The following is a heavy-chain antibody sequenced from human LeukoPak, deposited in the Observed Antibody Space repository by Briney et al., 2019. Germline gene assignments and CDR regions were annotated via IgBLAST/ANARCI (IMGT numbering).Heavy chain of an antibody. Sequence: SETLSLTCTVSGGSISSSSYYWGWIRQPPGKGLEWIGSIYYSGSTYYNPSLKSRVTISVDTSKNQFSLKLSSVTAADTAVYYCARHSAHSSTNDASDMWGQGTLVIVSS. CDR1: GGSISSSSYY. J-gene: IGHJ3*02. D-gene: IGHD6-13*01. CDR2: IYYSGST. CDR3: ARHSAHSSTNDASDM. V-gene: IGHV4-39*01.